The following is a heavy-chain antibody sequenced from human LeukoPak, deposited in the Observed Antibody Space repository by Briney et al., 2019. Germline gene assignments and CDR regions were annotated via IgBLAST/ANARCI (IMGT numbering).Heavy chain of an antibody. CDR2: ISGSGGST. CDR3: AKDLAIFHKGYIDY. Sequence: GGSLRLSCAASGFTFSSYAMSWVRQAPGKGLEWVSAISGSGGSTYYADSVKGRFTISRDNSKNTLYLQMNSLRAEDTAVYYCAKDLAIFHKGYIDYWGQGTLVTVSS. D-gene: IGHD5-12*01. V-gene: IGHV3-23*01. CDR1: GFTFSSYA. J-gene: IGHJ4*02.